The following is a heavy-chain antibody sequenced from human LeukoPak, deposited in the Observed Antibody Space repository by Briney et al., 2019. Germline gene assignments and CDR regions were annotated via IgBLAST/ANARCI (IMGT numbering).Heavy chain of an antibody. CDR3: AKGGGYSGYDSPDY. CDR1: AFTFSSYA. D-gene: IGHD5-12*01. CDR2: ISGSGGST. Sequence: GGSLRLSCAASAFTFSSYAMSWVRQAPGKGLEWVSAISGSGGSTYYADSVKGRFTISRDNSKNTLYLQMNSLRAEDTAVYYCAKGGGYSGYDSPDYWGQGTLVTVSS. V-gene: IGHV3-23*01. J-gene: IGHJ4*02.